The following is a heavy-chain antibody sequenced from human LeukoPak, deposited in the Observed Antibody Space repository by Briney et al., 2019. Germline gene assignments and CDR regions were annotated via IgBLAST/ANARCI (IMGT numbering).Heavy chain of an antibody. CDR3: AKDAVLLWFGEFYNWFDP. V-gene: IGHV3-23*01. D-gene: IGHD3-10*01. CDR1: GFTFSRYA. Sequence: GGSLRLSCAASGFTFSRYAMSWVRQAPGKGLEWVSAISVSGGSTYYADSVKGRFTISRDNSKNTLYLQMNSLRAEDTAVYYCAKDAVLLWFGEFYNWFDPWGQGTLVTVSS. J-gene: IGHJ5*02. CDR2: ISVSGGST.